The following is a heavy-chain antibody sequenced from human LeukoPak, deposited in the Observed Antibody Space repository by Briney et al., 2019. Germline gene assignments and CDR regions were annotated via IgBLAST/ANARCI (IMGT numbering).Heavy chain of an antibody. CDR2: IIPILGIA. Sequence: GASVKVSCKASGGTFSSYAISWVRQAPGQWLEWMGRIIPILGIANYAQKFQGRVTITADKSTSTAYMELSSLRSEDTAVYYCARATVGATTAYFDYWGQGTLVTVSS. D-gene: IGHD1-26*01. CDR3: ARATVGATTAYFDY. J-gene: IGHJ4*02. V-gene: IGHV1-69*04. CDR1: GGTFSSYA.